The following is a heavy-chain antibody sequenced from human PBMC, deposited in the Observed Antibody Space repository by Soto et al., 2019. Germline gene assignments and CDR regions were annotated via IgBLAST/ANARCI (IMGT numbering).Heavy chain of an antibody. CDR2: ISYDGSNK. CDR3: AKDLSGDYGPFDY. Sequence: QVQLVESGGGVVQPGRSLRLSCAASGFTLSSYGMHWVRQAPGKGLEWVAVISYDGSNKYYADSVKGRFTISRDNSKNTLYLQMNSLRAEDTAVYYCAKDLSGDYGPFDYWGQGTLVTVSS. CDR1: GFTLSSYG. D-gene: IGHD4-17*01. J-gene: IGHJ4*02. V-gene: IGHV3-30*18.